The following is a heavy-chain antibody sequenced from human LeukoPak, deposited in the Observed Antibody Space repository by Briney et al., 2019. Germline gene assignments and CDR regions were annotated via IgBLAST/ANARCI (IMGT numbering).Heavy chain of an antibody. V-gene: IGHV3-30-3*01. CDR1: GFTFSSYA. CDR2: ISYDGSNK. J-gene: IGHJ2*01. D-gene: IGHD6-13*01. CDR3: AREHSSSWYAPNWYFDL. Sequence: PGGSLRLSCAASGFTFSSYAMHWVRQAPGKGLEWVAVISYDGSNKYYADSVKGRFTMSRDNAKNTLYLQMNSLRVEDTAVYCCAREHSSSWYAPNWYFDLWGRGTLVTVSS.